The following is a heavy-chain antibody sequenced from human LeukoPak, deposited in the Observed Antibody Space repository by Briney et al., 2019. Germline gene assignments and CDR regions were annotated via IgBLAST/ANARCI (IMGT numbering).Heavy chain of an antibody. J-gene: IGHJ5*02. CDR2: ISSSSSYI. Sequence: GGSLRLSCAASGFTFSSYSMNWVRQAPGKGLEWVSSISSSSSYIYYADSVKGRFTISRDNAKNSLYLQMNSLRAGDTAVYYCARDLGLGYWDPWGQGTLVTVSS. CDR3: ARDLGLGYWDP. V-gene: IGHV3-21*04. CDR1: GFTFSSYS. D-gene: IGHD2-15*01.